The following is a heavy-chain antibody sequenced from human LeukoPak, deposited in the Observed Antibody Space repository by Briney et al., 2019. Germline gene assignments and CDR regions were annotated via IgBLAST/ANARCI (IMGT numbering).Heavy chain of an antibody. CDR2: IKQDGSEK. Sequence: GGSLRLSCAASGFTFSNFWMSWVRQAPGKGLEWVANIKQDGSEKYYVDSVKGRFTISRDNAKNSLYLQVNSLRDEDTAVYYCARGVPTGIDYFDSWGQGTPVTVSS. V-gene: IGHV3-7*01. CDR1: GFTFSNFW. D-gene: IGHD1-1*01. CDR3: ARGVPTGIDYFDS. J-gene: IGHJ4*02.